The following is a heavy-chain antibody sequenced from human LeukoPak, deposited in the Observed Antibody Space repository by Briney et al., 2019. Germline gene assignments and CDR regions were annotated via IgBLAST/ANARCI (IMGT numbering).Heavy chain of an antibody. CDR3: ARGDDDFWSGYLGY. V-gene: IGHV4-34*01. Sequence: SETLSLTCAVYGGSFSGYYWSWIRQPPGKGLEWIGEINHRGSTNYNPSLKSRVTISVDTSKNQFSLKLSSVTAADTAVYYFARGDDDFWSGYLGYWGQGTLVTVAS. CDR1: GGSFSGYY. J-gene: IGHJ4*02. D-gene: IGHD3-3*01. CDR2: INHRGST.